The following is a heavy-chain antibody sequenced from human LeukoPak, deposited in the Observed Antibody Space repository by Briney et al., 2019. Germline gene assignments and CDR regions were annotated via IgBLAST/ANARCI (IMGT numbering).Heavy chain of an antibody. Sequence: GGPLRLFCAASGFTFCSYWMICVRPAPGKGLECLANIKQEGSEKYYVDSVKGRFTNSRDNAKNSLYLQMNSLEAEDTAVYYCARRGTSSSWAHFDYWGQGTLVTVSS. CDR3: ARRGTSSSWAHFDY. D-gene: IGHD6-13*01. V-gene: IGHV3-7*05. J-gene: IGHJ4*02. CDR2: IKQEGSEK. CDR1: GFTFCSYW.